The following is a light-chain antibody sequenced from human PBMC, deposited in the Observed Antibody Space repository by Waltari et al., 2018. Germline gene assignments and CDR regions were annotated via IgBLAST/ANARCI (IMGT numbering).Light chain of an antibody. V-gene: IGLV2-14*03. CDR3: SSYTTGVI. CDR2: DVS. CDR1: SSDIGGYVY. Sequence: QSALTQPAYVSGSPGQSVTIPCTGSSSDIGGYVYVSWYQQHPGKAPKVIMFDVSNRPSGVSNRFSGSKSGNTASLTISGLQAEDEADYYCSSYTTGVIFGGGTRLTVL. J-gene: IGLJ2*01.